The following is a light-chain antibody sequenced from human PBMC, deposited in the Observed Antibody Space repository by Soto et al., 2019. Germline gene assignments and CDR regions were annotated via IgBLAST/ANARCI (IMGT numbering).Light chain of an antibody. CDR2: KAS. V-gene: IGKV1-5*03. CDR3: QHYNSYSEA. J-gene: IGKJ1*01. Sequence: DIQMTQSPSTLSGSVGDRVTITCRASQTISSWLAWYQQKPGKAPKLLIYKASTLKSGVPSRFSGSGSGTEFTLTISSLQHDDFATYYCQHYNSYSEAFGQGTKVE. CDR1: QTISSW.